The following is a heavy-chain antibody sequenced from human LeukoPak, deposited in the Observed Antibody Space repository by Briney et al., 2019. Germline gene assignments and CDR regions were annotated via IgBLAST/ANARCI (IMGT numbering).Heavy chain of an antibody. CDR1: GFTVSSNY. CDR2: IYSGGST. J-gene: IGHJ4*02. V-gene: IGHV3-53*01. D-gene: IGHD3-22*01. Sequence: GGSLRLSCAASGFTVSSNYMSWVRQAPGKGLEWVSVIYSGGSTYYADSVKGRFTISRDNSKNTLYLQMNSLRAEDTAVYYCARDHDSSGPSHWGQGTLVTVSS. CDR3: ARDHDSSGPSH.